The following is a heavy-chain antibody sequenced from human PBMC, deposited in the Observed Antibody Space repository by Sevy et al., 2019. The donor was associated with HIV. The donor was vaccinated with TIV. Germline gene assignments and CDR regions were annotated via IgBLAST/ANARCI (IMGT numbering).Heavy chain of an antibody. CDR1: GYSFTSYE. V-gene: IGHV1-46*01. Sequence: ASVKVSCKASGYSFTSYEMEWVRQAPGQGLEWMGIINPSGGSTGYAQCFQGRVILTRDTSTDTVYMELNSLRSEDTAVYYCARLRSCGGDCYYFDYWGQGTLVTVSS. CDR3: ARLRSCGGDCYYFDY. J-gene: IGHJ4*02. CDR2: INPSGGST. D-gene: IGHD2-21*02.